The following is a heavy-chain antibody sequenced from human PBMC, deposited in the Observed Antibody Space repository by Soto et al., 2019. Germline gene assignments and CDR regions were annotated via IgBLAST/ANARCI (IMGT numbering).Heavy chain of an antibody. Sequence: QVQLQGSGPGLVKPSGTLSLTCTVSGDSVSSNNWWNWVRQSPGKGLDWIDETHPTGNSNYHPSLKSRVTISVDTSTNQFSLILTSVTAADTAVYFCARVRAGCSRTSCFLEDWGRGTLVTVSS. CDR2: THPTGNS. J-gene: IGHJ4*02. V-gene: IGHV4-4*02. D-gene: IGHD2-2*01. CDR3: ARVRAGCSRTSCFLED. CDR1: GDSVSSNNW.